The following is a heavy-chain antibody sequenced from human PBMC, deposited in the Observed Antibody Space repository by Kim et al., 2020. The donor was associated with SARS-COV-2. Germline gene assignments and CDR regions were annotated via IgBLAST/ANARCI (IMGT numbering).Heavy chain of an antibody. J-gene: IGHJ6*02. D-gene: IGHD2-8*01. CDR2: IYYRGNT. V-gene: IGHV4-59*01. CDR3: VGSNDYYYHMDV. Sequence: SETLSLTCTVSRGPISSYHWSWIRQPPGKGLEWIGYIYYRGNTNYNPSLRSRLTISVDTSKNQFSLKLGSVTAADTAVYYCVGSNDYYYHMDVWGQGTTVTVSS. CDR1: RGPISSYH.